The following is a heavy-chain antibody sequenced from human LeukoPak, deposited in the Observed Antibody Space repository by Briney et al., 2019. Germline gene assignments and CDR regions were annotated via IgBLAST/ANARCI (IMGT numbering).Heavy chain of an antibody. J-gene: IGHJ6*02. CDR1: GLTFSSYA. V-gene: IGHV3-23*01. CDR2: ISGSGGST. Sequence: GGSLRLSCAASGLTFSSYAMSWVRQAPGKGLEWVSAISGSGGSTYYADSVKGRFTISRDNSKNAQYLQMNSLRAEDTAVYYCAKDLQGYCTNGICYTRPLGYYGMDVWGQGTTVTVSS. CDR3: AKDLQGYCTNGICYTRPLGYYGMDV. D-gene: IGHD2-8*01.